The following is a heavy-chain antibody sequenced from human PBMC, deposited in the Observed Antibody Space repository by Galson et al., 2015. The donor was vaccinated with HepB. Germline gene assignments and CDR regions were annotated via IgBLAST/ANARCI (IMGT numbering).Heavy chain of an antibody. J-gene: IGHJ4*02. D-gene: IGHD3-10*01. CDR3: AKAVGYGSGSYPPGAFDY. CDR1: GFTFSSYA. CDR2: ISGSGGST. V-gene: IGHV3-23*01. Sequence: SLRLSCAASGFTFSSYAMSWVRQAPGKGLEWVSAISGSGGSTYYADSVKGRFTISRDNSKNTLYLQMNSLRAEDTAVYYCAKAVGYGSGSYPPGAFDYWGQGTLVTVSS.